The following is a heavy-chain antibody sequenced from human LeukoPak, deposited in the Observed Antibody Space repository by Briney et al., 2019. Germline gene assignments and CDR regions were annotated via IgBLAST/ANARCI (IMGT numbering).Heavy chain of an antibody. CDR1: GYSFTTYG. D-gene: IGHD3-10*01. V-gene: IGHV1-18*01. CDR3: ARERGAMVRGVILSDN. CDR2: ISAYNGNT. Sequence: ASVKVSCKASGYSFTTYGINWVRQAPGQGLEWMAWISAYNGNTNYAQNFQGRVTLTTDTLTTTAYMELRSPRSDDTAVYYCARERGAMVRGVILSDNWGQGTLVTVSS. J-gene: IGHJ4*02.